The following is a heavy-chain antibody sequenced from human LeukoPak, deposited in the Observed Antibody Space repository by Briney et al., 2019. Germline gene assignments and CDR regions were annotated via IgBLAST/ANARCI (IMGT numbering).Heavy chain of an antibody. CDR1: GFTFSNAW. Sequence: GGSLRLSCAASGFTFSNAWMTWVRQAPGEGLEWVGRIKSKTDGRTTDYAAPVKGRFTISRDDSKNTLYLQMNSLETEDTAVYYCRATGSSVVDCWGQGTLVTVSS. V-gene: IGHV3-15*01. CDR2: IKSKTDGRTT. CDR3: RATGSSVVDC. J-gene: IGHJ4*02. D-gene: IGHD1-26*01.